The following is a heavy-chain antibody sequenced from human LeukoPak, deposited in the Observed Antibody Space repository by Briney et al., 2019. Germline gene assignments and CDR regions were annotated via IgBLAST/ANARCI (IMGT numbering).Heavy chain of an antibody. Sequence: PGGSLRLSCAASGLTFRAYYMHWFRQAPGKGLEWVSSISTITTYADAVKGRFTISRDNAKSSLYLQMDSLRAEDSAVYYCARGHETSYWFFDLWGRGTLVSVSS. V-gene: IGHV3-69-1*02. CDR2: ISTITT. J-gene: IGHJ2*01. CDR1: GLTFRAYY. D-gene: IGHD2-15*01. CDR3: ARGHETSYWFFDL.